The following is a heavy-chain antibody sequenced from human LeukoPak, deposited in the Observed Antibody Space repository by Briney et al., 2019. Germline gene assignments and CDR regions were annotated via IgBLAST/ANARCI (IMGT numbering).Heavy chain of an antibody. Sequence: ASVKVSCKASGYAFTGYYMHWVRQAPGQGLEWMGRINPNSGGTNYAQKFQGRVTMTRDTSISTAYMELSRLRSDDTAVYYCARGTYYYDSSGSSGTDYWGQGTLVTVSS. CDR2: INPNSGGT. V-gene: IGHV1-2*06. CDR1: GYAFTGYY. J-gene: IGHJ4*02. D-gene: IGHD3-22*01. CDR3: ARGTYYYDSSGSSGTDY.